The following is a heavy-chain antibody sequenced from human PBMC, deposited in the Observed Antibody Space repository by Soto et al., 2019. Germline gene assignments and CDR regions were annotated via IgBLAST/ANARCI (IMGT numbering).Heavy chain of an antibody. CDR3: AREHHGIAVYYYGMDV. CDR1: GYSFTSYW. Sequence: PGESLKISCKGSGYSFTSYWISWVRQMPGKGLEWMGRIDPSDSYTNYSPSFQGHVTISADKSISTAYLQWSSLKASDTAMYYCAREHHGIAVYYYGMDVWGQGTTVTVSS. V-gene: IGHV5-10-1*01. D-gene: IGHD6-19*01. CDR2: IDPSDSYT. J-gene: IGHJ6*02.